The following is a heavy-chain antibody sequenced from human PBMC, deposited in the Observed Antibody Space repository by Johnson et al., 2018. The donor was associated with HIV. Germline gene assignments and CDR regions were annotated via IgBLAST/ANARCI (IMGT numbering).Heavy chain of an antibody. J-gene: IGHJ3*02. Sequence: QVQLVESGGGVVQPGRSLRLSCAASDFTFSNNAIHWVRQAPGKGLEWVAVISYDGSNKYYADSVKGRFTISRANSKNTLHLQMNSLRAADTAVYYCAKVMTASSVNSFGGVIDASDIWGQGTMVTVS. D-gene: IGHD3-16*01. CDR1: DFTFSNNA. CDR3: AKVMTASSVNSFGGVIDASDI. V-gene: IGHV3-30-3*01. CDR2: ISYDGSNK.